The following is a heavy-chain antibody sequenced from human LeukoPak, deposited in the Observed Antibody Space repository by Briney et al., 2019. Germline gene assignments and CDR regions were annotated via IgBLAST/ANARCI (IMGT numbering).Heavy chain of an antibody. D-gene: IGHD3-22*01. CDR3: ARGRGYYYDSNDY. CDR1: GFTFNTYG. J-gene: IGHJ4*02. CDR2: ISGSGPRT. V-gene: IGHV3-23*01. Sequence: PGGSLRLSCATSGFTFNTYGLSWVRQAPGKGLEWVSYISGSGPRTYYADSVRGRFTISRDSSKNTLYLQMNSLRAEDTAVYYCARGRGYYYDSNDYWGQGTLVTVSS.